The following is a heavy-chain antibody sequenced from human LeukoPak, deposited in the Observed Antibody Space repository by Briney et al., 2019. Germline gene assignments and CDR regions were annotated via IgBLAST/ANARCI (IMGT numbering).Heavy chain of an antibody. V-gene: IGHV3-23*01. Sequence: PGGSLRLSCAASGFTFSSYAMRWVRQARGKGGEWVSAMSGSGGSTYYADCVKGGFTISRDNSKNPLYLQMNSLRAEDTAVYYCAKLGYCSSTSCLFDYWGQGTLVTVSS. CDR3: AKLGYCSSTSCLFDY. CDR2: MSGSGGST. J-gene: IGHJ4*02. CDR1: GFTFSSYA. D-gene: IGHD2-2*01.